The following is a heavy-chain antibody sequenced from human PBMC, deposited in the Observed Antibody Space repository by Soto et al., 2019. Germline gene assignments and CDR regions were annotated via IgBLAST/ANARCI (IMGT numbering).Heavy chain of an antibody. J-gene: IGHJ6*02. D-gene: IGHD6-19*01. CDR2: ISGSGGST. CDR3: ARELYSSGKYYYYYGMDV. Sequence: GGSLRLSCAASGFTFSPYAMSWVRQAPGKGLEWVSSISGSGGSTHYADSVKGRFTVSRDNSKRALSLQMSRLRSDDTAVYYCARELYSSGKYYYYYGMDVWGQGTTVTV. CDR1: GFTFSPYA. V-gene: IGHV3-23*01.